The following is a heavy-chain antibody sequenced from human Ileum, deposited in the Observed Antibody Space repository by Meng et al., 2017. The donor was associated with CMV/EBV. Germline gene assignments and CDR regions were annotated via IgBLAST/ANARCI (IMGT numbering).Heavy chain of an antibody. J-gene: IGHJ4*02. CDR1: GDSISSSNYY. CDR2: IHDSWRT. CDR3: ASVWGIAVRPLDY. Sequence: QAQLQESGPGPGKPSPTLSLSCTVSGDSISSSNYYWSWNRQTPGKGLELIGHIHDSWRTYYNTSLQGRVNISVNTSKNPSSHKLTLVITAVTAVYYCASVWGIAVRPLDYWGQGTLVTVSS. D-gene: IGHD6-6*01. V-gene: IGHV4-30-4*01.